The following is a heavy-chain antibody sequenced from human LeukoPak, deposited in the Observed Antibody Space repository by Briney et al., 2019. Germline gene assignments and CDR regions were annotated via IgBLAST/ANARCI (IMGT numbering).Heavy chain of an antibody. CDR3: ASRWYFDL. CDR2: ISYDGSNK. J-gene: IGHJ2*01. CDR1: GFTFSSYG. V-gene: IGHV3-30*03. Sequence: PGGSLRLSCAASGFTFSSYGMHWVRQAPGKGLEWVAVISYDGSNKYYADSVKGRFTISRDNSKNTLYLQMNSLRAEDTAVYYCASRWYFDLWGRGTLVSVSS.